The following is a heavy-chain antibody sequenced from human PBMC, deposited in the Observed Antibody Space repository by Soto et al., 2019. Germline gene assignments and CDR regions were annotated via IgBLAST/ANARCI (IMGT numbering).Heavy chain of an antibody. CDR2: VSKSDYT. Sequence: GGSLRLSCEVSGFTFTNFGINWVRQAPGKGLEWVSSVSKSDYTYYSESVKGRFTISRDNAKNSVSLQMNNLRAEDTAVYYCAREDSIIIPAVADVWGQRTQVTLAX. D-gene: IGHD3-10*01. CDR1: GFTFTNFG. CDR3: AREDSIIIPAVADV. V-gene: IGHV3-21*04. J-gene: IGHJ4*02.